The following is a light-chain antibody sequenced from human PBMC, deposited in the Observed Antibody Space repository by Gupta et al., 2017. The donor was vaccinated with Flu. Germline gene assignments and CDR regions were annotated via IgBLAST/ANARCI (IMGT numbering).Light chain of an antibody. Sequence: QSALTQPASLSGPPAQSITISCIGTSSDVGGYNYVSWYQQHPGKAPKLMIYEVSNRPSGVSIRFSGSKSDNTASLTISGLQAEDEADYYCSSYTGSNTHVFGTGTKVTVL. CDR2: EVS. CDR3: SSYTGSNTHV. V-gene: IGLV2-14*01. CDR1: SSDVGGYNY. J-gene: IGLJ1*01.